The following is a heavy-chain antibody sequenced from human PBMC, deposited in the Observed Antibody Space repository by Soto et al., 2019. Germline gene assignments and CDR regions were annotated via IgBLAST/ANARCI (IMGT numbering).Heavy chain of an antibody. Sequence: GGSLRLSCAASGFTFSAFYMSWIRQAPGKGLEYISYISSSGTSANYADSVKGRFTISRDNAKNSLYLQMNSLRAEDTAVYYSARDRGAVTGQYFDYWGQGALVTVSS. CDR2: ISSSGTSA. CDR1: GFTFSAFY. J-gene: IGHJ4*02. CDR3: ARDRGAVTGQYFDY. V-gene: IGHV3-11*05. D-gene: IGHD6-19*01.